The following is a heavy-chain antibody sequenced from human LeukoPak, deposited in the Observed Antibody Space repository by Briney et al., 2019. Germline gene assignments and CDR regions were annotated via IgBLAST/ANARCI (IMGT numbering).Heavy chain of an antibody. CDR3: ARPIAADYYFDY. J-gene: IGHJ4*02. CDR2: ISAYNGDT. V-gene: IGHV1-18*01. D-gene: IGHD6-13*01. CDR1: GYTFTNYG. Sequence: ASVKVSCKASGYTFTNYGITWVRQAPGQGLELMGWISAYNGDTKYAQKLQGRVTMTTDTSTSTAYMELRSLRSDDTAVYYCARPIAADYYFDYWGQGTLVTVSS.